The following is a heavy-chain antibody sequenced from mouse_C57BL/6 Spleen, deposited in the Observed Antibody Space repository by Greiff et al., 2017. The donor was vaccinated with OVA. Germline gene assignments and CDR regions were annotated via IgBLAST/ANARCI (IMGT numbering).Heavy chain of an antibody. CDR2: IDPSDSYT. CDR3: AREHYGSTDY. CDR1: GYTFTSYW. V-gene: IGHV1-50*01. Sequence: QVQLQQPGAELVKPGASVKLSCKASGYTFTSYWMQWVKQRPGQGLEWIGEIDPSDSYTNYNQKFKGKATLTVDTSSSTAYMQLSSLTSEDAAVYYCAREHYGSTDYWGQGTTLTVSS. J-gene: IGHJ2*01. D-gene: IGHD1-1*01.